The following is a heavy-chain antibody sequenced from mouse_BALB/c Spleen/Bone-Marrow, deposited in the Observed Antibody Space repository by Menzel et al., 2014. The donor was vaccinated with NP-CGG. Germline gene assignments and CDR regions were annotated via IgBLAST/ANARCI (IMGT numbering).Heavy chain of an antibody. CDR1: GYTFTDYV. V-gene: IGHV1-77*01. D-gene: IGHD3-1*01. Sequence: QVQLKQPGPELVKPGASVKMSCKASGYTFTDYVISWVKQRTGQGLEWIGEIYPGSGSTYYNEKFKGKATLTADKSSNTAYMQLSSLTPEDSAVYFCARGLGLPFYAMDYWGQGTSITVSS. CDR3: ARGLGLPFYAMDY. CDR2: IYPGSGST. J-gene: IGHJ4*01.